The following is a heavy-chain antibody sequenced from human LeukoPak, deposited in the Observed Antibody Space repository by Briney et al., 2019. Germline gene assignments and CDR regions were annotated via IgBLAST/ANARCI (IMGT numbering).Heavy chain of an antibody. J-gene: IGHJ4*02. V-gene: IGHV3-7*01. D-gene: IGHD6-13*01. CDR3: ARGRSWYPGY. CDR2: IKQDGSEK. Sequence: GGSLRLSCAASGFTFSSFNMSWVRQAPGKGLEWVANIKQDGSEKYYVDSVKGRFTISRDNAKNSLYLQMNSLRAEDTAVYYCARGRSWYPGYWGQGTLVTVSS. CDR1: GFTFSSFN.